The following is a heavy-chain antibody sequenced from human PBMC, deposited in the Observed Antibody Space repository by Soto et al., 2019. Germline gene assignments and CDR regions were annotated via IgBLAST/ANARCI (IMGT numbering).Heavy chain of an antibody. CDR2: IPHDGNNE. D-gene: IGHD3-10*01. J-gene: IGHJ3*02. V-gene: IGHV3-33*01. Sequence: GGSLRLSCAASAFPFSRSATHWLRQAPGKGLEWVAVIPHDGNNEDYTDSVRGRFTISRDNSKNTFYLQMNSLRGEDTAVYYCARGLDKSAGGAFDIWGQGTMVTVSS. CDR3: ARGLDKSAGGAFDI. CDR1: AFPFSRSA.